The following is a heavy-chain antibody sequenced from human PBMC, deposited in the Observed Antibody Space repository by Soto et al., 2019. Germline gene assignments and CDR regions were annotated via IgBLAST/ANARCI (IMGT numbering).Heavy chain of an antibody. CDR1: GYTFTSYD. Sequence: ASVKVSCKASGYTFTSYDINWVRQATGQGLEWMRWMNPNSGNTGYARKFQGRVTMTRNTSISTAYMELSSLRSEDTAVYYCARYSKGDYYYYGMDVWGQGTTVTVS. V-gene: IGHV1-8*01. D-gene: IGHD4-4*01. J-gene: IGHJ6*02. CDR3: ARYSKGDYYYYGMDV. CDR2: MNPNSGNT.